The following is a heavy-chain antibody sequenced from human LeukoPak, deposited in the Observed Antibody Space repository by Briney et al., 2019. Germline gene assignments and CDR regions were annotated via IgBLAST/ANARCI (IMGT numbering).Heavy chain of an antibody. CDR3: AREVAGTGGYYFDY. CDR2: IKQDGSEK. J-gene: IGHJ4*02. CDR1: GFTLSSYW. V-gene: IGHV3-7*03. D-gene: IGHD3-10*01. Sequence: GGSLRLSCAASGFTLSSYWMSWVRQAPGKGLEWVANIKQDGSEKYYVDSVKGRFTISRDNAKNSLYLQMNSLRAEDTAVYYCAREVAGTGGYYFDYWGQGTLVTVSS.